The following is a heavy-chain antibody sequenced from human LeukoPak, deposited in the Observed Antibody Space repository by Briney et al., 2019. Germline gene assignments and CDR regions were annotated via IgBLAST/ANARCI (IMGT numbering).Heavy chain of an antibody. J-gene: IGHJ4*02. Sequence: GGSLRLSCAASGFTFSTYGMNWVRQAPGKGLEWVSSIASGSNTINYADSVKGRFTISRDNAKNSLYLQMSSLSAEDTAVYYCARDGVALNDLDHWGQGTLVTVSS. D-gene: IGHD5-12*01. V-gene: IGHV3-21*04. CDR2: IASGSNTI. CDR3: ARDGVALNDLDH. CDR1: GFTFSTYG.